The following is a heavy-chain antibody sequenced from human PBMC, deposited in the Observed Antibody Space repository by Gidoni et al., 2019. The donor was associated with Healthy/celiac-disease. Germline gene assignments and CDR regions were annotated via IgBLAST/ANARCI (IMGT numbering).Heavy chain of an antibody. CDR2: ISYDGSNK. Sequence: QVPLVESGGGVVQPGRSLRLSCAASGFTFISYGMHWVRQAPGKGLEWVAVISYDGSNKYYADSVKGRFTISRDNSKNTLYLQMNSLRAEDTAVYYCAKDDSSGYYPYYFDYWGQGTLVTVSS. CDR3: AKDDSSGYYPYYFDY. V-gene: IGHV3-30*18. J-gene: IGHJ4*02. CDR1: GFTFISYG. D-gene: IGHD3-22*01.